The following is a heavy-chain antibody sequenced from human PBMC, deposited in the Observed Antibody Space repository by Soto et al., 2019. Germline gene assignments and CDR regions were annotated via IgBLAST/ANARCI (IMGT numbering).Heavy chain of an antibody. D-gene: IGHD5-12*01. CDR2: INPNSGGT. Sequence: ASVKVSCKASGYTFTGYYMHWVRQAPGQGLEWMGWINPNSGGTNYAQKFQGWVTMTRDTSISTAYMELSRLRSDDTAVYYCARAATPRYSGYATMGIGYYYYYGMDVRGQGTTVTAP. CDR1: GYTFTGYY. V-gene: IGHV1-2*04. CDR3: ARAATPRYSGYATMGIGYYYYYGMDV. J-gene: IGHJ6*02.